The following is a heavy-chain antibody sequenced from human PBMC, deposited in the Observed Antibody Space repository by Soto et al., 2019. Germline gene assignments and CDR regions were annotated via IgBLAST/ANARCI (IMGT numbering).Heavy chain of an antibody. D-gene: IGHD1-26*01. CDR1: GGSISSSNW. CDR3: ARVSGSYYYGMDV. V-gene: IGHV4-4*02. Sequence: SETLSLTCAVSGGSISSSNWWSWGRQAAGKGLEWIGEIYHSGSTNYNPSLKSRVTISVDKSKNQFSLKLSSVTAADTAVYYCARVSGSYYYGMDVWGQGTTVTVSS. CDR2: IYHSGST. J-gene: IGHJ6*02.